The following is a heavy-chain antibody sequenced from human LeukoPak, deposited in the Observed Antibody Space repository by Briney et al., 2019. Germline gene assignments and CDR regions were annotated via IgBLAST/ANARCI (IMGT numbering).Heavy chain of an antibody. V-gene: IGHV1-2*02. CDR1: GYTFTGYY. CDR3: ARAYATICGVVSNWFDP. D-gene: IGHD3-3*01. Sequence: ASVKVSCKASGYTFTGYYMHWVRQAPGQGLEWMGWINPNSGGTNYAQKFRGRVTMTRDTSISTAYMELSRLRSDDTAVYYCARAYATICGVVSNWFDPRGQGTLVTASS. CDR2: INPNSGGT. J-gene: IGHJ5*02.